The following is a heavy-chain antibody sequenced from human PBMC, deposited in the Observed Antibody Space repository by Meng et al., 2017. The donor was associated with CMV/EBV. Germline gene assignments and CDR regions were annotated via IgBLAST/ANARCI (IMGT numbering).Heavy chain of an antibody. Sequence: TLSLTCAVYGGSFSGYYWSWIRQPPGKGLEWIGEINHSGSTNYNPSLKSRVTISVDTSKNQFSLKLSSVTAADTAVYYCARGRWLRYWGQGTLVTVS. CDR1: GGSFSGYY. CDR2: INHSGST. D-gene: IGHD3-22*01. J-gene: IGHJ4*02. CDR3: ARGRWLRY. V-gene: IGHV4-34*01.